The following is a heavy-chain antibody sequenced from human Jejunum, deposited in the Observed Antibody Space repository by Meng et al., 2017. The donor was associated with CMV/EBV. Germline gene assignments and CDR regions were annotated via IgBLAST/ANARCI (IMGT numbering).Heavy chain of an antibody. V-gene: IGHV2-5*02. J-gene: IGHJ4*02. CDR1: GLSSISSGVG. D-gene: IGHD1-26*01. CDR2: IYWDDDK. CDR3: AHFVGGYYPSRPDY. Sequence: QLTFKEAGPTLVKPTQTLTLPCAFSGLSSISSGVGVGWIRQPSGKALEWLALIYWDDDKRYSPSLRSRLTITKDTSKNEVVLTMTNMDPVDTGTYYCAHFVGGYYPSRPDYWGQGTLVTVSS.